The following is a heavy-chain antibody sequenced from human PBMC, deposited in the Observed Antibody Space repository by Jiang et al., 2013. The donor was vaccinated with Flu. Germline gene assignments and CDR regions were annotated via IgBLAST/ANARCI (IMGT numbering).Heavy chain of an antibody. J-gene: IGHJ4*02. Sequence: SGAEVKRPGASVKVSCKASGYTFGGYGVNWVRQAPGQGLEWMGWISASNGNTYYAQKFQDRLTMTTHRSTNTVYMDLRSLTSDDTAVYYCARGRQYSYDCSMDYWGQGTLVTVSS. D-gene: IGHD5-12*01. V-gene: IGHV1-18*01. CDR2: ISASNGNT. CDR3: ARGRQYSYDCSMDY. CDR1: GYTFGGYG.